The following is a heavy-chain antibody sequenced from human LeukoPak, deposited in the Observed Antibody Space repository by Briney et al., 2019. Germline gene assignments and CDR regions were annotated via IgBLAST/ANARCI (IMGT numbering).Heavy chain of an antibody. Sequence: GRSLRLSCAASGFTFDDYAMHWVRQAPGKGLEWVSGISWNSGSIGYADSVKGRFTISRDNAKSSLYLQMNSLRAEDTALYYCAKRLWPDAFDIWGQGTMVTVSS. D-gene: IGHD4/OR15-4a*01. V-gene: IGHV3-9*01. CDR3: AKRLWPDAFDI. CDR2: ISWNSGSI. J-gene: IGHJ3*02. CDR1: GFTFDDYA.